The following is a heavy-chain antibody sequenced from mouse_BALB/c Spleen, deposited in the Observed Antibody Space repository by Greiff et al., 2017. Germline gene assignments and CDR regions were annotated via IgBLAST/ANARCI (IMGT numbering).Heavy chain of an antibody. V-gene: IGHV2-2*02. J-gene: IGHJ2*01. CDR3: ARSGGIYYDYFDY. Sequence: VKLVESGPGLVQPSQSLSITCTVSGFSLTSYGVHWVRQSPGKGLEWLGVIWSGGSTDYNAAFISRLSISKDNSKSQVFFKMNSLQANDTAIDYCARSGGIYYDYFDYWGQGTTLTVSS. CDR2: IWSGGST. D-gene: IGHD2-4*01. CDR1: GFSLTSYG.